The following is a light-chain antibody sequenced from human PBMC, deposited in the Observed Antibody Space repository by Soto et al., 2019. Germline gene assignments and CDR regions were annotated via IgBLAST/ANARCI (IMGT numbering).Light chain of an antibody. CDR2: DVS. J-gene: IGLJ2*01. CDR3: SSYATSTTVI. CDR1: SSDVGGYIY. Sequence: QSALTQPASVSGSPGQSITISCTGTSSDVGGYIYVSWYQQHPGRAPQLMIYDVSHRPSGVSNRFPGSTSGNTDSLTISGLHAEAEADYYCSSYATSTTVIFGGGTQLTVL. V-gene: IGLV2-14*03.